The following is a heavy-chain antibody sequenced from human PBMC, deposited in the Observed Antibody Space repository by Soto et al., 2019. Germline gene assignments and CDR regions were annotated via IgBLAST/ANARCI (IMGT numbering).Heavy chain of an antibody. CDR2: INHSGST. CDR3: ARGLRRYYYYGMDV. D-gene: IGHD2-21*01. CDR1: GGSFSGYY. Sequence: QVQLQQWGAGLLKPSETLSLTCAVYGGSFSGYYWSWIRQPPGKGLEWIGEINHSGSTNYNPSLKSRVTISVDTSKNQFSLKLSSVTAADTAVYYCARGLRRYYYYGMDVWGQWTTVTVSS. V-gene: IGHV4-34*01. J-gene: IGHJ6*02.